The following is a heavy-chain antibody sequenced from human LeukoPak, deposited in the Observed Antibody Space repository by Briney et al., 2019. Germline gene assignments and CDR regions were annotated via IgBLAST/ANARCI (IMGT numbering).Heavy chain of an antibody. Sequence: GGSLRLSCAASGFTFSSYAMHWVRQAPGKGMEWVAIISYDGSNKNYADSVKGRFTISRDNSKNTLYLQMNSLRTEDTAVYFCAREGSSSSFDYWGQGTLVTVSS. CDR2: ISYDGSNK. D-gene: IGHD6-13*01. J-gene: IGHJ4*02. CDR3: AREGSSSSFDY. CDR1: GFTFSSYA. V-gene: IGHV3-30-3*01.